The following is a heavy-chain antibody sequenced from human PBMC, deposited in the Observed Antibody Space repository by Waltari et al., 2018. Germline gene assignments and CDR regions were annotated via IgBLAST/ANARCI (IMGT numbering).Heavy chain of an antibody. CDR2: IYHSGST. CDR1: GYSISSGYY. D-gene: IGHD2-15*01. CDR3: ARGRDGYSHPGAYYFDY. J-gene: IGHJ4*02. V-gene: IGHV4-38-2*02. Sequence: QVQLQESGPGLVKPSETLSLTCTVSGYSISSGYYWGWIRQAPGKGLEWIGSIYHSGSTYYNPSLKSRVTISVDTSKNQFSLKLSSVTAADTAVYYCARGRDGYSHPGAYYFDYWGQGTLVTVSS.